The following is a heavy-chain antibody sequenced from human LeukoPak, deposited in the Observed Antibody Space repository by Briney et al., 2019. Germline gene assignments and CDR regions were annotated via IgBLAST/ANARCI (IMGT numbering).Heavy chain of an antibody. Sequence: GGSLRLSCAASGFTFSDYYMSWIRQAPGKGLEWVGRTRNKAKSYSTEYAASVKGRFTISRDDSKNSVYLQMNSLKTEDTAMYYCGRNKNFALDYWGQGTLVTVSS. J-gene: IGHJ4*02. CDR3: GRNKNFALDY. CDR1: GFTFSDYY. V-gene: IGHV3-72*01. CDR2: TRNKAKSYST. D-gene: IGHD3-9*01.